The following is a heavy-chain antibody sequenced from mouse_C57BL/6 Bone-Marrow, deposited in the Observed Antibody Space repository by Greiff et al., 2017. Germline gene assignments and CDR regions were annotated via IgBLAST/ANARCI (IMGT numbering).Heavy chain of an antibody. CDR1: GYTFTSYG. J-gene: IGHJ2*01. D-gene: IGHD1-1*02. Sequence: QVQLKESGAELARPGASVKLSCKASGYTFTSYGISWVKQRTGQGLEWIGEIYPRSGNTYYNEKFKGKATLTADKSSSTAYMELRSLTSEDSAVYFCARSEYYAMDYWGQGTTLTVSS. CDR3: ARSEYYAMDY. CDR2: IYPRSGNT. V-gene: IGHV1-81*01.